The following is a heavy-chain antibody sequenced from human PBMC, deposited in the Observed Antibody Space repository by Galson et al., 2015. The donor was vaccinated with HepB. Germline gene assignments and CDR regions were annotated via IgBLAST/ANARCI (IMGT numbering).Heavy chain of an antibody. V-gene: IGHV3-11*01. J-gene: IGHJ3*02. CDR3: ARGRYYDDSSGYLPLRGDAPFDI. D-gene: IGHD3-22*01. Sequence: SLRLSCAASGFTFSDYYMSWIRQAPGKGLEWVSYISSSGSTIYYADSVKGRFTISRDNGKSSLYLQMNSMRAEDTAVYYWARGRYYDDSSGYLPLRGDAPFDIWGHGTMVTASS. CDR2: ISSSGSTI. CDR1: GFTFSDYY.